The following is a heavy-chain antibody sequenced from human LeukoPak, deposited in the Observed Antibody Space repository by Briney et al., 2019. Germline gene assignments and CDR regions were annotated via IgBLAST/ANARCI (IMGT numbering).Heavy chain of an antibody. CDR2: IYYSGST. Sequence: SETLSLTCAVYGGSFSGYYWSWIRQPPGKGLEWIGYIYYSGSTNYNPSLKSRVTISVDTSKNQFSLKLSSVTAADTAVYYCARVYSSSCFDYWGQGTLVTVSS. D-gene: IGHD6-13*01. CDR3: ARVYSSSCFDY. J-gene: IGHJ4*02. CDR1: GGSFSGYY. V-gene: IGHV4-59*01.